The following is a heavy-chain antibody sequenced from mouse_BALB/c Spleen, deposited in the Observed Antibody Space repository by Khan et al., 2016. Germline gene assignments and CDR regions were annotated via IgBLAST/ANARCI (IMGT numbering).Heavy chain of an antibody. CDR2: ISYSDST. D-gene: IGHD2-4*01. J-gene: IGHJ2*01. Sequence: EVQLQESGPGLVKPSQSLSLTCTATGYSITSDYAWNWIRQFPGNKLEWMGYISYSDSTNYNPSLKSRISITRDTSKNQFFLQLNSVTTEDTATYYGARGMITTFDYWGQGTTLTVSS. CDR3: ARGMITTFDY. CDR1: GYSITSDYA. V-gene: IGHV3-2*02.